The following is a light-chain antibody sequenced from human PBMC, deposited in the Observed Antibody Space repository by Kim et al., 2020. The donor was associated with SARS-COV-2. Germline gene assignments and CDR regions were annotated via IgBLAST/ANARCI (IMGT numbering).Light chain of an antibody. CDR1: TSNVGKNY. V-gene: IGLV1-51*01. CDR2: DDS. Sequence: GQGVTMSCFGGTSNVGKNYVSWYQQVPGAAPKVVIYDDSDRPSGVPDRFSGSKSGTSATLDITGLQSGDEADYYCGTWDSDLSVGLFGGGTQLTVL. CDR3: GTWDSDLSVGL. J-gene: IGLJ3*02.